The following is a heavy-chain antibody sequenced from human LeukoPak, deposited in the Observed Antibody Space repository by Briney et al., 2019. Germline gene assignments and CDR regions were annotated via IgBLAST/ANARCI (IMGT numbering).Heavy chain of an antibody. V-gene: IGHV3-30-3*01. CDR1: GFTFSSYA. CDR2: ISYDGSNK. CDR3: ARDRVARDYFDY. D-gene: IGHD2-15*01. Sequence: GGSLRLSCAASGFTFSSYAMHWVHQAPGKGLEWVAVISYDGSNKYYADSVKGRFTISRDNSKNTLYLQMNSLRAEDTAVYYCARDRVARDYFDYWGQGTLVTVSS. J-gene: IGHJ4*02.